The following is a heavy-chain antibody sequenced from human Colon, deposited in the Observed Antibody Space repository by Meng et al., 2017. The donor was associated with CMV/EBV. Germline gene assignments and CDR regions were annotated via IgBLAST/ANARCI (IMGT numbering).Heavy chain of an antibody. CDR3: ASDITGNSYAYDS. CDR1: GGTLSSYV. CDR2: IIPIIGRP. Sequence: SVKVSCKASGGTLSSYVISWVRQAPGQGLEWMGRIIPIIGRPHHAQRFQDRVSITADKATSTVYMELKTLTSEDTAVYCCASDITGNSYAYDSWGQGTLVTVSS. D-gene: IGHD3-16*01. V-gene: IGHV1-69*04. J-gene: IGHJ5*01.